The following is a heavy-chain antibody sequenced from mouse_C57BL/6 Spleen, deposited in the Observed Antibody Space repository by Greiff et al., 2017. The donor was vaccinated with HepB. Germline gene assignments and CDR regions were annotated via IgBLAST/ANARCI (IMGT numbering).Heavy chain of an antibody. Sequence: VKLQQPGAELVMPGASVKLSCKASGYTFTSYWMHWVKQRPGQGLEWIGEIDPSDSYTNYNQKFKGKSTLTVDKSSSTAYMQLSSLTSEDSAVYYCARKTTVADYYAMDYWGQGTSVTVSS. CDR3: ARKTTVADYYAMDY. CDR2: IDPSDSYT. V-gene: IGHV1-69*01. J-gene: IGHJ4*01. D-gene: IGHD1-1*01. CDR1: GYTFTSYW.